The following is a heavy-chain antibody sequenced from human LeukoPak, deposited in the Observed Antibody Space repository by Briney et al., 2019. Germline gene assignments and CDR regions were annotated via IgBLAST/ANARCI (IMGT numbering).Heavy chain of an antibody. CDR2: INPSGGST. CDR3: ARARLVGGGDPGYFQH. Sequence: VASVKVSCKASGYTFTSYYMHWVRQAPGQGLEWMGIINPSGGSTSYAQKFQGRVTMTRDTSTSTVYMELSSLRSEDTAVYYCARARLVGGGDPGYFQHWGQGTLVTVSS. V-gene: IGHV1-46*01. CDR1: GYTFTSYY. J-gene: IGHJ1*01. D-gene: IGHD2-21*02.